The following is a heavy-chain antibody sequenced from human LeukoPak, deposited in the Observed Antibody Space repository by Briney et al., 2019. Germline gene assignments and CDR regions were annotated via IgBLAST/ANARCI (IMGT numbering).Heavy chain of an antibody. J-gene: IGHJ5*02. CDR3: ASQYYYDSSGYPRGFDP. Sequence: SETLSLTCTVSGGSISSSSYYWGWIRQPPGKGLEWIGSIYYSGSTYYNPSLKSRVSISVDTSKNQFSLKLSSVTAADTAVYYCASQYYYDSSGYPRGFDPWGQGTLVTVSS. CDR1: GGSISSSSYY. CDR2: IYYSGST. V-gene: IGHV4-39*01. D-gene: IGHD3-22*01.